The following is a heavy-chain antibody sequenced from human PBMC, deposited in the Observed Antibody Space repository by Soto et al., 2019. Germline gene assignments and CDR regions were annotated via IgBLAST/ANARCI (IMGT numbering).Heavy chain of an antibody. CDR3: ARWGVVVLTDTSIFDF. V-gene: IGHV3-21*01. J-gene: IGHJ4*01. CDR2: ISSSYYI. D-gene: IGHD2-21*02. CDR1: GFTFSSYT. Sequence: EVQLVESGGGLVKPGGSLRLSCAASGFTFSSYTMKSVGQAPGKGLEWVASISSSYYIKYADSVKGRFSISRDNAKNSLYLQLTSLRAADTAVYYWARWGVVVLTDTSIFDFCGYGNLVTV.